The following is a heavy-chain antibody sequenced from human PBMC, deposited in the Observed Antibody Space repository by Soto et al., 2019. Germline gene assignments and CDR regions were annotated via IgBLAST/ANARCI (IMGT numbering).Heavy chain of an antibody. D-gene: IGHD2-15*01. CDR1: GDSFSRYK. CDR3: AREWSAFDY. CDR2: MYSSGYT. Sequence: SETLSLTCTVSGDSFSRYKWSWIRQPPGKGLEYIGYMYSSGYTDYNPSLKSRVTMSLDTSKNQYSLKLTSATAADTAVYYCAREWSAFDYWGQGTLVTSPQ. J-gene: IGHJ4*02. V-gene: IGHV4-59*01.